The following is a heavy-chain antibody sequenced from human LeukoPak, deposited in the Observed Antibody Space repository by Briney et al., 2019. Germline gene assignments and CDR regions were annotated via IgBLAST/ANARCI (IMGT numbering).Heavy chain of an antibody. Sequence: SETLTLTCTVSGGSISSGDYYWSWIRQPPGKGLEWIGYIYYSGSTYYNPSLKSRVTISVDTSKNQFSLKLSSVTAADTAVYYCAREGDSNWFDPWGQGTLVTVSS. J-gene: IGHJ5*02. V-gene: IGHV4-30-4*01. CDR1: GGSISSGDYY. CDR2: IYYSGST. CDR3: AREGDSNWFDP. D-gene: IGHD3-16*01.